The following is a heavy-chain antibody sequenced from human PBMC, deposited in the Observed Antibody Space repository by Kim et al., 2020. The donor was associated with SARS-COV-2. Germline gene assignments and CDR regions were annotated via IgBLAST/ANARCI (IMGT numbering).Heavy chain of an antibody. J-gene: IGHJ5*02. CDR2: ISGSGGST. D-gene: IGHD3-22*01. CDR3: AKDLNYYDSSGYYYVANWFDP. V-gene: IGHV3-23*01. CDR1: GFTFSSYA. Sequence: GGSLRLSCAASGFTFSSYAMSWVRQAPGKGLEWVSAISGSGGSTYYADSVKGRFTISRDNSKNTLYLQMNSLRAEDTAVYYCAKDLNYYDSSGYYYVANWFDPWGQGTLVTVSS.